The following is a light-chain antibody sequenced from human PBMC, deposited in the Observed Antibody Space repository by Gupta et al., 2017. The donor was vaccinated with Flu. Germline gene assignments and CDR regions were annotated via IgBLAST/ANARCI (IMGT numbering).Light chain of an antibody. J-gene: IGKJ1*01. CDR1: QGISSY. Sequence: ILMTQSPSSFSASPGDRVTITCRASQGISSYLAWYQQKPGKASKLLIYAAATLQSGVPSRFSGRGSGTDFTLTISCLQAEDVATYYCQQYYSYPWTFGQGTKVEIK. CDR2: AAA. CDR3: QQYYSYPWT. V-gene: IGKV1-8*01.